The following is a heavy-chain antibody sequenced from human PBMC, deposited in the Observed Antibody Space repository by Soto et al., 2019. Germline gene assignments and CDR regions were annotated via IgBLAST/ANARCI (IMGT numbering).Heavy chain of an antibody. CDR2: IYSGGST. V-gene: IGHV3-66*01. J-gene: IGHJ4*02. Sequence: EVQLVESGGGLVQPGGSLRLSCAVSGFTVSSNYMSWVRQAPGKGLEWVSVIYSGGSTYYADSVKGRFTISRDNSKNTLYLPMNSVRAEDTAVYDCARGLVATSIPYGGQGTLVTVSS. CDR1: GFTVSSNY. CDR3: ARGLVATSIPY. D-gene: IGHD5-12*01.